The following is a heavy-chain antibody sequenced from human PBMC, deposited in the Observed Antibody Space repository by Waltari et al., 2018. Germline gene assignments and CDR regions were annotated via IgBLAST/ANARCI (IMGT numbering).Heavy chain of an antibody. J-gene: IGHJ4*02. V-gene: IGHV3-30-3*01. CDR1: GFTFSSSA. D-gene: IGHD3-9*01. CDR3: ARGDWYLYSYFDY. Sequence: QVQLVESGGGVVQPGRSLRLSCAASGFTFSSSAMHWVRQAPGKGLEWVAVISYDGSNKYYADSVKGRFTISRDNSKNTLYLQMNSLRAEDTAVYYCARGDWYLYSYFDYWGQGTLVTVSS. CDR2: ISYDGSNK.